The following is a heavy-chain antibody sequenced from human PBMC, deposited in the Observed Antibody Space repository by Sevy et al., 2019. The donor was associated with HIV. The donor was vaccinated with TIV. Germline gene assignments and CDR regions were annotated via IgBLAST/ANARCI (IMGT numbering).Heavy chain of an antibody. CDR1: GGSITSLY. CDR2: IYYNGHI. Sequence: SETLSLTCTVSGGSITSLYWNWIRQPPGKGLEWIANIYYNGHINYTPSLKSRVTLSLDTSKNQFSLRLSSVTTADTAMYYCAGENASGRSYSWGQGTLVTVSS. V-gene: IGHV4-59*08. J-gene: IGHJ4*02. D-gene: IGHD1-26*01. CDR3: AGENASGRSYS.